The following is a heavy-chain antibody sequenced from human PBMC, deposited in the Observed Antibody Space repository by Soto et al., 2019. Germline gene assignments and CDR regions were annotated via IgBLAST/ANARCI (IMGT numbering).Heavy chain of an antibody. Sequence: EVQLVESGGGLIQPGGSLRLSCAASGFAVSSKYMTWVRQAPGKGLEWVSVIYGGGTTYYADSVKGRFTISRDSSKNTLYIQMNRLRAEDTAVYYCVQSTGWPGFDFWGQGTLVTVSS. CDR2: IYGGGTT. J-gene: IGHJ4*02. V-gene: IGHV3-53*01. D-gene: IGHD6-19*01. CDR1: GFAVSSKY. CDR3: VQSTGWPGFDF.